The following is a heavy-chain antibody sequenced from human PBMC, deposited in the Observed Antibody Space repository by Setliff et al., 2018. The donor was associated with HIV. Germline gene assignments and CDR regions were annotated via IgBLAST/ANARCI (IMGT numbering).Heavy chain of an antibody. CDR1: GFTLSYYS. V-gene: IGHV3-48*03. D-gene: IGHD7-27*01. J-gene: IGHJ4*02. CDR2: ISTSGSTI. Sequence: PGESLKISCAASGFTLSYYSMNWVRQAPGKGLEWISYISTSGSTIYYADSVKGRFTISRDNAKNSLYLQMNSLRSEDTAVYYCAREGPQTGDHSLALFWGQGTVVTVSS. CDR3: AREGPQTGDHSLALF.